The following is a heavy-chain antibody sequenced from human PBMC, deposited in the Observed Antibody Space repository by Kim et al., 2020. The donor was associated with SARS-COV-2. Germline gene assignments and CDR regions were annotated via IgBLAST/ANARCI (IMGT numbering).Heavy chain of an antibody. D-gene: IGHD3-16*02. CDR1: GFTFSSYG. CDR3: AKANYDYVWGRHRAWGFFDY. V-gene: IGHV3-33*06. Sequence: GGSLRLSCAASGFTFSSYGMHWVRQAPGKGLEWVAVIWDDGSNTYYADSVKGRFTISRDNSKNTLYLQMNSLRAEDTAVYYCAKANYDYVWGRHRAWGFFDYWGQGTLVTVSS. J-gene: IGHJ4*02. CDR2: IWDDGSNT.